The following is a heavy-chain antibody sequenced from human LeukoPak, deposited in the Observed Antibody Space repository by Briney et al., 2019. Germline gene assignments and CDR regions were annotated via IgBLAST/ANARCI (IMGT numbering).Heavy chain of an antibody. CDR1: GYTFTSYG. V-gene: IGHV1-18*01. J-gene: IGHJ4*02. Sequence: ASVKVSCKASGYTFTSYGISWVRQAPGQGLEWMGWISAYNGNTNYAQKFQGRVTITTDESTSTAYMELSSLRSEDTAVYYCARGGGVWFGELFHDYWGQGTLVTVSS. CDR2: ISAYNGNT. D-gene: IGHD3-10*01. CDR3: ARGGGVWFGELFHDY.